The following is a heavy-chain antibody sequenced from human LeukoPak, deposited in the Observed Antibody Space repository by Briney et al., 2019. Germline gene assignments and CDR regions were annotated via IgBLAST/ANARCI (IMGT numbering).Heavy chain of an antibody. D-gene: IGHD5-18*01. V-gene: IGHV3-23*01. CDR2: ISGSGGST. CDR3: ARVGYSYGYFYF. J-gene: IGHJ4*02. CDR1: GFTFSSYA. Sequence: GGSLRLSCAASGFTFSSYAMSWVRQAPGKGLEWVSAISGSGGSTYYADSVKGRFTISRDNAKNTLYLQMNSLRAEDTAVYYCARVGYSYGYFYFWGQGTLVTVSS.